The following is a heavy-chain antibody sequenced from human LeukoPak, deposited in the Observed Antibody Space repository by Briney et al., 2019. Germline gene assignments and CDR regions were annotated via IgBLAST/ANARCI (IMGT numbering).Heavy chain of an antibody. CDR3: AREPPNTGGFDY. D-gene: IGHD1-26*01. J-gene: IGHJ4*02. V-gene: IGHV1-46*01. CDR1: GYTFTSYG. CDR2: INPSGTST. Sequence: ASVKVSCKASGYTFTSYGISWVRQAPGQGLELMGIINPSGTSTPYAQKFQGRVTMTRDMSTSTVYMELSSLRCEDTAVYYCAREPPNTGGFDYWGQGTLVTVSS.